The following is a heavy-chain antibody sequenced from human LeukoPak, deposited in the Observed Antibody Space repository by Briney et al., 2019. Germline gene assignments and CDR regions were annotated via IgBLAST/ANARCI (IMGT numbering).Heavy chain of an antibody. CDR3: ARDLHGGNSGLGY. J-gene: IGHJ1*01. V-gene: IGHV4-59*01. D-gene: IGHD4-23*01. CDR2: IHYSGFS. CDR1: GASISSYY. Sequence: SETLSLTCTVSGASISSYYCSWIRQPPGKGLEWIGYIHYSGFSNYNPSLKSRVTIPVDTSKNHSSLKLNFVTAADTAVYYCARDLHGGNSGLGYWGQGTLVTVSS.